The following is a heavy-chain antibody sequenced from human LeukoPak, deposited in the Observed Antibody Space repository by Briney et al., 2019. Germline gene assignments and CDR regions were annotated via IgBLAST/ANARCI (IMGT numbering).Heavy chain of an antibody. D-gene: IGHD1-14*01. CDR2: INHSGST. CDR3: ARGKLTEFDY. CDR1: GFPFSTYT. Sequence: GSLRLSCAGSGFPFSTYTMNWVRQAPGKGLEWIGEINHSGSTNYNPSLKSRVTISVDTSKNQFSLKLSSVTAADTAVYYCARGKLTEFDYWGQGTLVTVSS. V-gene: IGHV4-34*01. J-gene: IGHJ4*02.